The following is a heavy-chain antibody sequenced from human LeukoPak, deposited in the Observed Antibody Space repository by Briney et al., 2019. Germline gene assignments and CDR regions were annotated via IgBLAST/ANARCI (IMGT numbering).Heavy chain of an antibody. Sequence: ASVKVSCKASGYTFTSYGISWVRQAPGQGLEWMGWISAYNSNTNYAQKLQGRVAMTTDTSTSTAYMELRSLRSDDTAVYYCARDDSSGWLGTSFDYWGQGTLVTVSS. CDR1: GYTFTSYG. J-gene: IGHJ4*02. CDR3: ARDDSSGWLGTSFDY. D-gene: IGHD6-19*01. V-gene: IGHV1-18*01. CDR2: ISAYNSNT.